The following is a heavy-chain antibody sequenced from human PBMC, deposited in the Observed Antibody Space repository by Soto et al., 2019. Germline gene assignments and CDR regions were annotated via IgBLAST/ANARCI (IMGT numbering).Heavy chain of an antibody. V-gene: IGHV1-46*01. J-gene: IGHJ4*02. Sequence: QVQLVQSGAEMKRPGASVILSCKASGYIFTTYSIHWVRQTAGQGLEWMAKVDPRDGSTGYAQKFRGRVSMAWDTSTGTVSMEVSSMTSDDTATYYCARVRSSGREVDYWRQGTQVNVSS. CDR3: ARVRSSGREVDY. CDR2: VDPRDGST. CDR1: GYIFTTYS. D-gene: IGHD6-25*01.